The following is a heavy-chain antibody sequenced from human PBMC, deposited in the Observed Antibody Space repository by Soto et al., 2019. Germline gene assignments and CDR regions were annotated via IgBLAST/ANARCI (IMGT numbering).Heavy chain of an antibody. Sequence: QVQLQESGPGLVKPSETLSLTCDVSGDSLSSPTWWTWVRQPPGKGLDWIGEVYHSGSTNYNSSLKRRFTISVDKSNNQFSLRLTSVPAAVTAVYYCATRAPIYGDPYWGQGTLFTVSS. CDR3: ATRAPIYGDPY. D-gene: IGHD4-17*01. V-gene: IGHV4-4*02. CDR1: GDSLSSPTW. J-gene: IGHJ4*02. CDR2: VYHSGST.